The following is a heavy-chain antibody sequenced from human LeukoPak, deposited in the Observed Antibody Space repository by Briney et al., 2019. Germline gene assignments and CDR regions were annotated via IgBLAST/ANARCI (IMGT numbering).Heavy chain of an antibody. CDR3: ARDSQQLALYNWFDP. Sequence: ASVKVSCKASGGTFSSYAISWVRQAPGQGLEWMGWISAYNGNTNYAQKLQGRVTMTTDTSTSTAYMELRSLRSDDTAVYYCARDSQQLALYNWFDPWGQGTLVTVSS. D-gene: IGHD6-13*01. V-gene: IGHV1-18*01. CDR1: GGTFSSYA. J-gene: IGHJ5*02. CDR2: ISAYNGNT.